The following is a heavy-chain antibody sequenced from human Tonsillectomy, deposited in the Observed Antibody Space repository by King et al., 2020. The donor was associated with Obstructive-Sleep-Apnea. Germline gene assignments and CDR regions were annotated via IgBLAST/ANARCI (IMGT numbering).Heavy chain of an antibody. CDR3: AKAVAAKGDS. CDR2: IRGSGGNT. V-gene: IGHV3-23*04. J-gene: IGHJ4*02. Sequence: VQLVESGGGLVQPGGSLRLSCAASGFTFSNYAMSWVRQAPGKGLVWVSAIRGSGGNTYYADSVKGRFTISRDNSKNTLYLHMNSLRAEDTAVYYCAKAVAAKGDSWGQGTLVTVSS. CDR1: GFTFSNYA. D-gene: IGHD6-19*01.